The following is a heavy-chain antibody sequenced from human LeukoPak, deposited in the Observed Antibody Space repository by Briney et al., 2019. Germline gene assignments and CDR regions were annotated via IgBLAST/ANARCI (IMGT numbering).Heavy chain of an antibody. CDR2: LSYDGSIK. Sequence: GGSLRLSCAASGFTFSNFAMHWVRQAPGKGLEWVAVLSYDGSIKYYADSVKGRFTISRDNSKNTLYLQMNSLRAEDTAVYYCARGPQYYDFWSGYYAYWGQGTLVTVSS. CDR1: GFTFSNFA. CDR3: ARGPQYYDFWSGYYAY. J-gene: IGHJ4*02. D-gene: IGHD3-3*01. V-gene: IGHV3-30*07.